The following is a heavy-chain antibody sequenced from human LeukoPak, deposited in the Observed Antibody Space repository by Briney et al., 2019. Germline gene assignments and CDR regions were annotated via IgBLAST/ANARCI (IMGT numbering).Heavy chain of an antibody. CDR2: ISDDGTDP. CDR1: GFTFNIHW. Sequence: GGSLRLSCAASGFTFNIHWMHWVRQAPGKGLVWFAGISDDGTDPKYAESVKGRFTISRDNGENTLYLQMNSLRTEDTALYYCARELGDMDVWGKGTTVTVSS. J-gene: IGHJ6*03. CDR3: ARELGDMDV. D-gene: IGHD3-3*01. V-gene: IGHV3-74*01.